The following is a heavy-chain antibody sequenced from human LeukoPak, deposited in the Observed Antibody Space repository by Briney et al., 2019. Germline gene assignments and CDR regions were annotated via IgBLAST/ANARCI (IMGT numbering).Heavy chain of an antibody. V-gene: IGHV3-48*03. J-gene: IGHJ4*02. CDR1: GFSFSSYE. CDR2: ISSSGGII. CDR3: ARGYALGAYYWEYAY. Sequence: GGSLRLSCAASGFSFSSYEWNWVRQAPGRGLEWLSYISSSGGIIYYADSAKGRFTISRDNARNSLYLQMNSLRAEDTAVYYCARGYALGAYYWEYAYWGQGTLVTVSS. D-gene: IGHD3-22*01.